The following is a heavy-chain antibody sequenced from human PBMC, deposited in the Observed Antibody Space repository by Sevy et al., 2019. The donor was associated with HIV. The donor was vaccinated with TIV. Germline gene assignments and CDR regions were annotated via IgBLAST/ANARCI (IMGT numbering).Heavy chain of an antibody. CDR1: GYTLTQLS. CDR2: FDPEDGKT. J-gene: IGHJ4*02. Sequence: ASVKVSCKVSGYTLTQLSMHWVRQAPGKGLEWMGTFDPEDGKTIYVQKFQGRVTMTEDKSTDTAYMQLTSLRSEDTAVFYCAVTKDYYDSSGYPFDYWGLGTLVTVSS. CDR3: AVTKDYYDSSGYPFDY. V-gene: IGHV1-24*01. D-gene: IGHD3-22*01.